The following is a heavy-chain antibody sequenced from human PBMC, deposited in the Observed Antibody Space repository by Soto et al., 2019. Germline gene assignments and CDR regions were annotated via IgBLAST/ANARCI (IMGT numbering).Heavy chain of an antibody. J-gene: IGHJ5*02. D-gene: IGHD3-10*01. Sequence: GGSLRLSCAASGFTFSSYGMHWVRQAPGKGLEWVAVISYDGSNKYYADSVKGRFTISRDNSKNTLYLQMNSLRAEDTAVYYCARDQFSITTTGAGRTDPWGHGTLVTV. CDR2: ISYDGSNK. V-gene: IGHV3-30*03. CDR1: GFTFSSYG. CDR3: ARDQFSITTTGAGRTDP.